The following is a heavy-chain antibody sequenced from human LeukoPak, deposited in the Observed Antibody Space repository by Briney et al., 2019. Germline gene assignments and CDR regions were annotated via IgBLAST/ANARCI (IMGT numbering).Heavy chain of an antibody. Sequence: GGSLRLSCAASGFTFSDYYMSWIRQAPGKGLEWVSYIISSGSATYYADSVKGRFTISRDNAKNSLYLQMNSLTAEDTAVYYCARYASGPPRALLSWGQGTLVTVSS. D-gene: IGHD3-10*01. V-gene: IGHV3-11*01. CDR3: ARYASGPPRALLS. J-gene: IGHJ5*02. CDR2: IISSGSAT. CDR1: GFTFSDYY.